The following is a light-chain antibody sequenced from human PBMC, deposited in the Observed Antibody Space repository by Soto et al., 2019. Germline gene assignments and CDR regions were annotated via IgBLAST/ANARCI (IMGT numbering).Light chain of an antibody. J-gene: IGKJ4*01. CDR1: QSVSSSY. CDR2: GPS. V-gene: IGKV3-20*01. Sequence: DIVLTRSPGTLSLSPGERATLSCRASQSVSSSYLAWYQQKPGQAPRLLIYGPSNRATGTPDRFSGSGSATDFTLTISRLEPEDFAVYYCQQYDTSPHTFGGGTKVDIK. CDR3: QQYDTSPHT.